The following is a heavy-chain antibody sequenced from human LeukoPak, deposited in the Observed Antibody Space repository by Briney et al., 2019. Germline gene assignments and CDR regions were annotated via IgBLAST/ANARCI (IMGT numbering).Heavy chain of an antibody. CDR3: ASGRQLGY. D-gene: IGHD6-13*01. CDR1: GFTFSNYW. V-gene: IGHV3-7*01. Sequence: GGSLRLSCAASGFTFSNYWMSWVRQAPGKGREWVANIKEDGSEKYYVDSVKGRFTISRDNARNSLYLQMNSLRAEDTAVYYCASGRQLGYWGQGTLVTVSS. CDR2: IKEDGSEK. J-gene: IGHJ4*02.